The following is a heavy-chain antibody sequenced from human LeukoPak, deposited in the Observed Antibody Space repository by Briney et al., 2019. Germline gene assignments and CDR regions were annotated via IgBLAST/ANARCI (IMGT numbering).Heavy chain of an antibody. J-gene: IGHJ4*02. V-gene: IGHV3-21*01. CDR2: ISSSSSYI. D-gene: IGHD4-17*01. CDR1: GFTFSSYS. CDR3: ASFDYGDFDY. Sequence: GGSLRLSCAASGFTFSSYSMNWVRQAPGKGLEWASSISSSSSYIYYADSVKGRFTISRDNAKNSLYLQMTSLRAEDTAVYYCASFDYGDFDYWGQGTLVTVSS.